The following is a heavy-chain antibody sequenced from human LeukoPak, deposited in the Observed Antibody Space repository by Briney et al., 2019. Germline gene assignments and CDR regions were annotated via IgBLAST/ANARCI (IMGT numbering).Heavy chain of an antibody. J-gene: IGHJ4*02. D-gene: IGHD4-11*01. CDR3: ARDLVGAGVQYLRNEAPFDY. CDR1: GGTFSSYA. V-gene: IGHV1-69*06. CDR2: IIPIFGTA. Sequence: ASVKVSCKASGGTFSSYAISWVRQAPGQGLEWMGGIIPIFGTANYAQKFQGRVTITADKSTSTAYMELSSLRSEDTAVYYCARDLVGAGVQYLRNEAPFDYWGQGTLVTVSS.